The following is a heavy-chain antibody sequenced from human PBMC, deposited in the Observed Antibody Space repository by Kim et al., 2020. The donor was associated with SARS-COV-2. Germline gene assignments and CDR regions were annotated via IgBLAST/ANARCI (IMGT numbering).Heavy chain of an antibody. J-gene: IGHJ6*02. Sequence: RFTISRDNAKNSLYLQMNSLRAEDTAVYYCAREHDSSGYYNYYYYYGMDVWGQGTTVTVSS. V-gene: IGHV3-11*06. D-gene: IGHD3-22*01. CDR3: AREHDSSGYYNYYYYYGMDV.